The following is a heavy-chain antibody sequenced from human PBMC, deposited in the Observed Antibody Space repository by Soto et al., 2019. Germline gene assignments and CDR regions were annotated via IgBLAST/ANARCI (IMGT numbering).Heavy chain of an antibody. Sequence: XXVKVSCKASGYTFTSYGISGVRHAPGQGLEWMGWISAYNGNTNYAQKLQGRVTMTTDTSTSTAYMELRSLRSDDKAVYYCARAYSGSYYSYYYGMDVWGQGTTVTVSS. D-gene: IGHD1-26*01. CDR3: ARAYSGSYYSYYYGMDV. J-gene: IGHJ6*02. CDR1: GYTFTSYG. CDR2: ISAYNGNT. V-gene: IGHV1-18*01.